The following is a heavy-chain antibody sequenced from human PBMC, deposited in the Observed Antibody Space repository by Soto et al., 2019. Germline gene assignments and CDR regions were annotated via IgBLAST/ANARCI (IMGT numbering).Heavy chain of an antibody. J-gene: IGHJ6*02. V-gene: IGHV1-69*12. D-gene: IGHD1-26*01. CDR2: IIPIFGTA. CDR1: GGTFSSYA. CDR3: ASHSGSSPEGRYYYGMDV. Sequence: QVQLVQSGAEVKKPGSSVKVPLKASGGTFSSYAISWVRQAPGQGLEWMGGIIPIFGTADYAQKFQGRVTITADESTSTAYMELSSLRSEDTAVYYCASHSGSSPEGRYYYGMDVWGQGTTVTVSS.